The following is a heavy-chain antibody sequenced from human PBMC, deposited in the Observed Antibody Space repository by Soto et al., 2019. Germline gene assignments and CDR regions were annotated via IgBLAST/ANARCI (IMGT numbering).Heavy chain of an antibody. CDR3: ARDSYDSSGYPSL. V-gene: IGHV3-30-3*01. D-gene: IGHD3-22*01. J-gene: IGHJ4*02. CDR1: GFTFSSYA. CDR2: ISYDGSNK. Sequence: LRLSCAASGFTFSSYAMHWVRQAPGKGLEWVAVISYDGSNKYYADSVKGRFTISRGNSKNTLYLQMNSLRAEDTAVYYCARDSYDSSGYPSLWGQGTLVTVSS.